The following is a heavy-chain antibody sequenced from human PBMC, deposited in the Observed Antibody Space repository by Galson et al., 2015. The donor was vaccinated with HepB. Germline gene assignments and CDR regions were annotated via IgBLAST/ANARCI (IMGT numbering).Heavy chain of an antibody. CDR2: IFYSGST. Sequence: SETLSLTCTVSGGSIRSYYWSWIRQPPGKGLEWIGYIFYSGSTSYNPSLKSRVTISADTSKNQFSLKVSSVTAADTAVYFCARIPSSGWYFDYFDYWGQGTLVTVSS. CDR1: GGSIRSYY. J-gene: IGHJ4*02. D-gene: IGHD6-19*01. CDR3: ARIPSSGWYFDYFDY. V-gene: IGHV4-59*01.